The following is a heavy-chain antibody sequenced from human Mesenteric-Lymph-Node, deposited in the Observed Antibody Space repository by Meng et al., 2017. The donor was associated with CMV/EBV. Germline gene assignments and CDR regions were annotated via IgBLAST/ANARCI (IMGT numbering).Heavy chain of an antibody. Sequence: GESLKISCAASGFTFTRYTMNWVRQAPGKGLEWVSAISDTGGHAFYADSVKGRFTISRDNSKNTLYLQMNSLRAEDTAVYYCAKDWGSGVVDYWGQGTLVTVSS. CDR2: ISDTGGHA. D-gene: IGHD3-16*01. J-gene: IGHJ4*02. V-gene: IGHV3-23*01. CDR3: AKDWGSGVVDY. CDR1: GFTFTRYT.